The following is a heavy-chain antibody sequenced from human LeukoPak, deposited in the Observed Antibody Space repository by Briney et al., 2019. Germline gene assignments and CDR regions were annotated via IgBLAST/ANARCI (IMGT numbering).Heavy chain of an antibody. J-gene: IGHJ4*02. CDR3: AKPGSSGWYYY. D-gene: IGHD6-19*01. CDR1: GFTFSSYA. CDR2: ISGSGGST. Sequence: GGSLRLSCAASGFTFSSYAMSWVRQAPGKGLEWVSAISGSGGSTYYADSVKGRFTISRDNSRNTLYLQMDGLRAEDTAVYYCAKPGSSGWYYYWGQGTLVTVSS. V-gene: IGHV3-23*01.